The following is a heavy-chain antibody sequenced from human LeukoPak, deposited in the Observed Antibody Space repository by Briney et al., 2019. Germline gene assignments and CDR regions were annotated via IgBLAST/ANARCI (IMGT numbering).Heavy chain of an antibody. Sequence: PGGSLRLSCAASGFTFSDYYMSWIRQAPGKGLEWVSYISSSGSTIYYADSVKGRFTISRDNAKNSLYLQMNSLRAEDTAVYYCARDFRRFGELGGIYYYYYMDVWGKGTTVTISS. V-gene: IGHV3-11*04. CDR3: ARDFRRFGELGGIYYYYYMDV. CDR1: GFTFSDYY. CDR2: ISSSGSTI. J-gene: IGHJ6*03. D-gene: IGHD3-10*01.